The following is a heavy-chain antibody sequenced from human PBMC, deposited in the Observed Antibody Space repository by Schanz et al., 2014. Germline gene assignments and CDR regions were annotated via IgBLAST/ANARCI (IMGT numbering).Heavy chain of an antibody. CDR3: AKFLYDDPS. CDR1: GGDIGNYY. Sequence: QVQLQESGPGLVKPSETLSLTCSVSGGDIGNYYWSWIRQPPGKGLEWIGYIHQSGGTNYNPSLKSRATILVDTPKTKFPLRLPSLTAADTAVYYCAKFLYDDPSWGQGTLVTVSS. D-gene: IGHD3-3*01. V-gene: IGHV4-59*08. J-gene: IGHJ5*02. CDR2: IHQSGGT.